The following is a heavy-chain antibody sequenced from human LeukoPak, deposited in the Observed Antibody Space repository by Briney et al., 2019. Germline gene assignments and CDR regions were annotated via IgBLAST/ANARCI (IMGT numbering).Heavy chain of an antibody. J-gene: IGHJ4*02. CDR3: AKDRRTAQIGLDY. D-gene: IGHD2/OR15-2a*01. Sequence: GGSLRLSCVASGFIFTNYAMSWVRQAPGKGLEWVSAISGSGGSTYYADSVKGRFTISRDNSKNTLYLQMNSLRAEDTAVYYCAKDRRTAQIGLDYWGQGTLVTVSS. CDR2: ISGSGGST. V-gene: IGHV3-23*01. CDR1: GFIFTNYA.